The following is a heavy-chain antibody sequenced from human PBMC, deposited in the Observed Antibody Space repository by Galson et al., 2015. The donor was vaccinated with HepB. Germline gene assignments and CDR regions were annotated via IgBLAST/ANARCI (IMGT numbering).Heavy chain of an antibody. CDR1: GYTFTSNG. CDR2: ISIESGNT. J-gene: IGHJ4*02. CDR3: ARGSLAVAGENFDY. Sequence: SVKVSCKASGYTFTSNGISWVRQALGQGLEWMGWISIESGNTNVAKKVQGRVTMTTDTSTTTAYMELRSLRSDDTAVYYCARGSLAVAGENFDYWGQGTLVTVPS. V-gene: IGHV1-18*04. D-gene: IGHD6-19*01.